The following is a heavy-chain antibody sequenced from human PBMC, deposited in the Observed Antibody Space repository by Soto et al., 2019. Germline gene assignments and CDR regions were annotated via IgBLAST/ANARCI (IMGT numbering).Heavy chain of an antibody. CDR1: GFTFSSYS. CDR2: ISSSSSPI. V-gene: IGHV3-21*01. CDR3: ARGGTVTTRAFDF. D-gene: IGHD4-17*01. Sequence: EVQLVESGGGLVKPGGSLRLSCAASGFTFSSYSMNWVRQAPGKGLEWVSIISSSSSPIFYADSVKGRFTVSRDNAKNSLYLQMNSLRAEDTAVYYCARGGTVTTRAFDFWGQGTMVTVSS. J-gene: IGHJ3*01.